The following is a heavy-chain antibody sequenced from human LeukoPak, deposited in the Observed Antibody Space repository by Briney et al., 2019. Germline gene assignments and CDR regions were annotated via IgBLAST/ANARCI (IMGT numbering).Heavy chain of an antibody. CDR2: IGSGGDT. CDR1: GFTFSSYA. V-gene: IGHV3-23*01. CDR3: ARVTEWFGEKSFDY. J-gene: IGHJ4*02. D-gene: IGHD3-10*01. Sequence: AGGSLRLSCAASGFTFSSYAMTWVRQSPGKGLEWVSVIGSGGDTYYSDSVQGRFTISRDNSKNTLYLQMNSLRAEDTAVYYCARVTEWFGEKSFDYWGQGTLVTVSS.